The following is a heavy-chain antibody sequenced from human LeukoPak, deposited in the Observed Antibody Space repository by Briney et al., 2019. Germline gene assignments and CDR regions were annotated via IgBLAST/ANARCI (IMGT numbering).Heavy chain of an antibody. CDR2: ISAYNGNT. V-gene: IGHV1-18*01. J-gene: IGHJ5*02. D-gene: IGHD3-16*02. CDR3: ARYRLSDSPINWFDP. CDR1: GYTFTSFG. Sequence: ASVKVSFKASGYTFTSFGISWVRQAPGQGLEWMGWISAYNGNTDYAQKLQDRVTMTTDTSTNTAYMELRSLRSDDTALYYCARYRLSDSPINWFDPWGQGTLVTVSS.